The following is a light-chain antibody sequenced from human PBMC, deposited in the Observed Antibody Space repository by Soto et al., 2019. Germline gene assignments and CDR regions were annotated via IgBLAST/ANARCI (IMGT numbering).Light chain of an antibody. CDR2: DAS. CDR3: QQRISWPWT. Sequence: EIVLTQSPAALSLSPGDGATLSCRASQSVSRYLLWCQQKPGQAPRLLIYDASNRAAGIPARFSGSGSGTEFTLTISRLEPEDFALYYCQQRISWPWTLGQGTRVEIK. CDR1: QSVSRY. V-gene: IGKV3-11*01. J-gene: IGKJ1*01.